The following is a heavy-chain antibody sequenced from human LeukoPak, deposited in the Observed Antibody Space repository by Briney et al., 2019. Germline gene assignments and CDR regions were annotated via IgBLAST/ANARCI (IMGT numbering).Heavy chain of an antibody. J-gene: IGHJ6*04. D-gene: IGHD2-2*01. Sequence: GGSLRLSCAASGFIFSSYWMSWVRQAPGKGLEWVANIREDGSEKYYVDSVKGRFTISRDNAKNSLYLQTNSLRAEDTAVYYCARRALRHCSSTSCPAQYYGVDVWGKGTTVTVSS. CDR3: ARRALRHCSSTSCPAQYYGVDV. CDR2: IREDGSEK. CDR1: GFIFSSYW. V-gene: IGHV3-7*03.